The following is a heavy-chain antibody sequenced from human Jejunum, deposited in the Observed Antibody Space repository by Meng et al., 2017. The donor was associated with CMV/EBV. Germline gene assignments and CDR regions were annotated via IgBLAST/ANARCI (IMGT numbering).Heavy chain of an antibody. D-gene: IGHD2-15*01. J-gene: IGHJ4*02. Sequence: VHVGESGSEVKKPGASVKISCKASGYTFSDYYLHWVRQAPGQGLEWMGWINPKRGDTNYAQKFQGRVTMTRDTSVTTAYMELSRLTSDDTAVYYCATDCGGGMCYGRAFDYWGQGTLVTVSS. CDR2: INPKRGDT. CDR3: ATDCGGGMCYGRAFDY. V-gene: IGHV1-2*02. CDR1: GYTFSDYY.